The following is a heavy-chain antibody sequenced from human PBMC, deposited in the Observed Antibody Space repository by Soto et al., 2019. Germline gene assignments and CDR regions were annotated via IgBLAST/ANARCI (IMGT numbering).Heavy chain of an antibody. CDR1: GYTFIDYY. CDR2: INPSSGGT. CDR3: ARDQGYDCPASSCYALSGLDV. V-gene: IGHV1-2*02. D-gene: IGHD2-15*01. J-gene: IGHJ6*02. Sequence: QVQLVQSGAEVKKPGASVKVSCTASGYTFIDYYMHWVRQAPGQGLEWMGWINPSSGGTHYAQKFQGRVAMTSDTSISIVYMELSMLKSDDTAMYYCARDQGYDCPASSCYALSGLDVWGQGNRVTVSS.